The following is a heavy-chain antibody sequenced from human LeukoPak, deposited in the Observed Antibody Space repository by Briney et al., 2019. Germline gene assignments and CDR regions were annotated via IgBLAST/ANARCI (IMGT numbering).Heavy chain of an antibody. Sequence: GQCLRPSFAASGLTLRSHGMHWVRPAPGKGLGRVAVLWAHGRSEYYADYVKGRFSISRVTSSSTVYRQMNSLIVEDTAVYYFARDYDTSSHYSLFEYWGQETRVSV. CDR1: GLTLRSHG. V-gene: IGHV3-33*01. D-gene: IGHD3-22*01. CDR3: ARDYDTSSHYSLFEY. J-gene: IGHJ4*02. CDR2: LWAHGRSE.